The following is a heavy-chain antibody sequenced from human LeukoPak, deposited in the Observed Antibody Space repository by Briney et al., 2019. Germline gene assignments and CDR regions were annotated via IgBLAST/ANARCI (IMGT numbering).Heavy chain of an antibody. D-gene: IGHD4-23*01. Sequence: SVKVSCKASGGTFSSYAISWVRQAPGQGLEWMGGIIPIFGTANYAQKFQGRVTITADKSTSTAYMELSSLRSEDTAVYYCARSAGYGGTIDYWGQGTLVTVSS. CDR3: ARSAGYGGTIDY. J-gene: IGHJ4*02. V-gene: IGHV1-69*06. CDR2: IIPIFGTA. CDR1: GGTFSSYA.